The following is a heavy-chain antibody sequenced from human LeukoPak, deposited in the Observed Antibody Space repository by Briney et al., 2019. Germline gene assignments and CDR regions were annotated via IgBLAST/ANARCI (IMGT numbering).Heavy chain of an antibody. CDR3: AKDKKAPKRGYSYGFLGTYYFDY. J-gene: IGHJ4*02. Sequence: GGSLRLSCAASGFTFSSYAMSWVRQAPGKGLEWVSAISGSGGSTYYADSVKGRFTISRDNSKNTLYLQMNSLRAEDTAVYYCAKDKKAPKRGYSYGFLGTYYFDYWGQGTLVTVSS. V-gene: IGHV3-23*01. CDR1: GFTFSSYA. CDR2: ISGSGGST. D-gene: IGHD5-18*01.